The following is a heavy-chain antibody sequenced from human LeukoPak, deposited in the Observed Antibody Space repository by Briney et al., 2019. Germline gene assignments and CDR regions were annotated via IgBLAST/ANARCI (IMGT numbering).Heavy chain of an antibody. D-gene: IGHD1-14*01. V-gene: IGHV4-59*01. J-gene: IGHJ4*02. CDR1: GGSISGYY. CDR3: ARNLYSFDY. Sequence: SETLSLTCTVSGGSISGYYWNWIRQPPGKGLEWIGYIYYSGSTNYNPSLKSRVTISVDTSKNQFSLKLSSVTAADTAVYYCARNLYSFDYWGQGTLVTVSS. CDR2: IYYSGST.